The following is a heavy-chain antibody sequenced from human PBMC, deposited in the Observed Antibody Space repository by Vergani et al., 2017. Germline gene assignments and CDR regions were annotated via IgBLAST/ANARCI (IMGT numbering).Heavy chain of an antibody. D-gene: IGHD5-12*01. V-gene: IGHV1-2*02. CDR1: GYTFTGYY. CDR3: ARDRKVPEDRMATINWFDP. Sequence: QVQLVQSGAEVKKPGASVKVSCKASGYTFTGYYMHWVRQAPGQGLEWMGWINPNRGGTNYAQKFQGRVTMTRDTSISTAYMELSRLRSDDTAVYYCARDRKVPEDRMATINWFDPWGQGTLVTVSS. CDR2: INPNRGGT. J-gene: IGHJ5*02.